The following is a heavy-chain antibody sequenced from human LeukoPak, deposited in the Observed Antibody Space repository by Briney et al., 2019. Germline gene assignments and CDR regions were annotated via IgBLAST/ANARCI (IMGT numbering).Heavy chain of an antibody. CDR1: GFSIGDYA. D-gene: IGHD2-21*02. CDR3: TRAYCGGDCYFQH. J-gene: IGHJ1*01. Sequence: GRSLRLSCTASGFSIGDYAMSWVRQAPGKGLEWVVFIRSKAYGGTTEYAASVKGRFTISRDDSKSIAYLQMNSLKTEDTAVYYCTRAYCGGDCYFQHWARAPWSPSPQ. CDR2: IRSKAYGGTT. V-gene: IGHV3-49*04.